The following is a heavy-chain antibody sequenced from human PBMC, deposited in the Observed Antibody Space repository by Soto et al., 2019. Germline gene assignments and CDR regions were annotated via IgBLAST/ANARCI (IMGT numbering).Heavy chain of an antibody. D-gene: IGHD3-9*01. CDR1: GGSFSGYY. Sequence: SETLSLTCAVYGGSFSGYYWSWIRQPPGKGLEWIGEINHSGSTNYNPSLKSRVTISVDTSKNQFSLKLSSVTAADTAVYYCASYPGYDILTGYYYYYQGRDVWGQGTTVTVSS. V-gene: IGHV4-34*01. J-gene: IGHJ6*02. CDR3: ASYPGYDILTGYYYYYQGRDV. CDR2: INHSGST.